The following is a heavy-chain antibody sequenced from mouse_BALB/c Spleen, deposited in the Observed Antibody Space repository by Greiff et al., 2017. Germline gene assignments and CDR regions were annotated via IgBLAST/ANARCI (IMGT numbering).Heavy chain of an antibody. V-gene: IGHV5-12-1*01. CDR2: ISSGGGST. J-gene: IGHJ2*01. Sequence: EVMLVESGGGLVKPGGSLKLSCAASGFAFSSYDMSWVRQTPEKRLEWVAYISSGGGSTYYPDTVKGRFTISRDNAKNTLYLQMSSLKSEDTAMYYCARQGYDGYYFDYWGQGTTLTVSS. CDR1: GFAFSSYD. CDR3: ARQGYDGYYFDY. D-gene: IGHD2-3*01.